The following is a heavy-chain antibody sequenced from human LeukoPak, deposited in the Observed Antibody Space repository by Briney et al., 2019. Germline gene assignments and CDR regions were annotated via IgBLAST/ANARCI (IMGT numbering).Heavy chain of an antibody. CDR2: IYYSGST. J-gene: IGHJ3*02. V-gene: IGHV4-39*01. CDR1: GGSISSSIYY. D-gene: IGHD5-24*01. CDR3: ARHERDVSLDHALDI. Sequence: PSETLPLTCTVSGGSISSSIYYWDWIRQPPGKGLEWIGTIYYSGSTYYNPSLKSRVTISVDTSKNQFSLKVTSVTAADTAVYYCARHERDVSLDHALDIWGQGTMVTVSS.